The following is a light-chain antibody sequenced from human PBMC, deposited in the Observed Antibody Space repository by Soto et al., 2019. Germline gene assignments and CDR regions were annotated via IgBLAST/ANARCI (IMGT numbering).Light chain of an antibody. Sequence: EMVLTQSPATLSLSPGARATLSCRASRSFASSYLAWYQHKPGQAPRLLIYAASTRATGIPDRSIGSGSGTDFTLHISRLDPDDSAVYYCHQYDSAPPYTFGQGTKVEMK. CDR1: RSFASSY. CDR3: HQYDSAPPYT. CDR2: AAS. V-gene: IGKV3-20*01. J-gene: IGKJ2*01.